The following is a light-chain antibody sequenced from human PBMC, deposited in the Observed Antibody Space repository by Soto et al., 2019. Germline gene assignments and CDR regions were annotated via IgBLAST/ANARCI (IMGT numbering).Light chain of an antibody. CDR1: QSISSW. J-gene: IGKJ2*01. V-gene: IGKV1-5*03. Sequence: DIPMTQSPSTLSASVGDRVTITCRASQSISSWLAWYQQKPGKAPKLLICKASSLESGVPSRFSGSGSGTEFTLTISSLQPDDFATYYCQQYKSHPFTFGQGTKLAIK. CDR3: QQYKSHPFT. CDR2: KAS.